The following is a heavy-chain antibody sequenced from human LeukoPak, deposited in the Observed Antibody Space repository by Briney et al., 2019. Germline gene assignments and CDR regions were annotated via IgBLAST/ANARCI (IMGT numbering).Heavy chain of an antibody. D-gene: IGHD3-9*01. CDR1: GYSFTSYW. V-gene: IGHV5-51*01. J-gene: IGHJ4*02. CDR2: IYPDDSDV. CDR3: ARPLARYFESPYYFDS. Sequence: PGESLKISCKGSGYSFTSYWIGWVRQMPGKGLEWMGIIYPDDSDVRYSPSFQGQVTISADKSISTAYLQWSSLKASDTATYYCARPLARYFESPYYFDSWGQGTLVTVSS.